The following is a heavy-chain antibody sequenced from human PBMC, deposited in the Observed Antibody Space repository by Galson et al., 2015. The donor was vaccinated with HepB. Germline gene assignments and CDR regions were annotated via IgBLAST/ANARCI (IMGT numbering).Heavy chain of an antibody. CDR3: ARDRGRVTLPDY. Sequence: SLRLSCAASGFTLSSYAMHWVRQAPGKGLEWVAVISYDGSNKYYADSVKGRFTISRDNSKNTLYLQMNSLRAEDTAVYYCARDRGRVTLPDYWGQGTLVTVSS. V-gene: IGHV3-30*04. CDR1: GFTLSSYA. J-gene: IGHJ4*02. D-gene: IGHD2-21*02. CDR2: ISYDGSNK.